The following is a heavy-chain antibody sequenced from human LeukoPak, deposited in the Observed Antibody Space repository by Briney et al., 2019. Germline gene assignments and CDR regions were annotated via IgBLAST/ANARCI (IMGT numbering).Heavy chain of an antibody. J-gene: IGHJ4*02. CDR2: ISSSSSTI. Sequence: AGGSLRLSCAASGFTFSSYSMNWVRQAPGKGLEWVSYISSSSSTIYYADSVKGRFTISRDNAKNSLYLQMNSLRAEDTAVYYCARIPSRMNLWGSYWGYFDYWGQGTLVTVSS. CDR1: GFTFSSYS. V-gene: IGHV3-48*01. CDR3: ARIPSRMNLWGSYWGYFDY. D-gene: IGHD3-16*01.